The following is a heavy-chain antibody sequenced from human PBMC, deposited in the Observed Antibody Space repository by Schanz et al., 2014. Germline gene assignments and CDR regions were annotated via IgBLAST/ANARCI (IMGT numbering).Heavy chain of an antibody. CDR2: ISYDGSSK. CDR3: AKVAPAATYLDS. Sequence: QVQLVESGGGVVQPGRSLRLSCAASGFTFRSYGMHWVRQAPGKGLEWVALISYDGSSKNHADSVQGRFTISRDNAKKSLFLQMNSLSAEDTAVYYCAKVAPAATYLDSWGLGTLVTVTS. J-gene: IGHJ4*02. V-gene: IGHV3-33*03. CDR1: GFTFRSYG. D-gene: IGHD2-2*01.